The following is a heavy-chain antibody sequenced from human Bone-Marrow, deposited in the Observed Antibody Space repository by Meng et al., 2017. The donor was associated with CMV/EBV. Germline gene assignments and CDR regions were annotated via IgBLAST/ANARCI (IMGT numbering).Heavy chain of an antibody. CDR1: GGSTSSSNW. CDR2: IYHSGST. V-gene: IGHV4-4*02. J-gene: IGHJ4*02. D-gene: IGHD2-2*02. CDR3: ARKIGYCSSISCYIDY. Sequence: SETLSLTCLVSGGSTSSSNWWSWVRQPPGKGLEWIGEIYHSGSTNYNPSLKSRVTISLDKSKDQFSLKLTSVTAADTAVYYCARKIGYCSSISCYIDYWGQGALVTVSS.